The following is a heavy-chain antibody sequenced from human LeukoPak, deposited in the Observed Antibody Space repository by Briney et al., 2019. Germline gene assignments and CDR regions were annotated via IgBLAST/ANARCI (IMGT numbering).Heavy chain of an antibody. D-gene: IGHD5-24*01. Sequence: GGSLRLSCAASGFTFSNYAMHWVRQAPGKGLEWVALISYDESNIYYADSVKGRFTISRDNSKNTLFLQMDSLRVEDTAVYYCARARRWLQLDFDRWGQGTLVTVSS. J-gene: IGHJ4*02. CDR2: ISYDESNI. CDR3: ARARRWLQLDFDR. CDR1: GFTFSNYA. V-gene: IGHV3-30*04.